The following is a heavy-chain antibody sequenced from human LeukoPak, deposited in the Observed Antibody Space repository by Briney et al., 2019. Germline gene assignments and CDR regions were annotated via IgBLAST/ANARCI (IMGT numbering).Heavy chain of an antibody. CDR3: ATKQWLAPPPDS. CDR2: INTDGTVT. J-gene: IGHJ4*02. D-gene: IGHD6-19*01. Sequence: GGSLRLSCAASGFTFSKYWMLWVRQAPGKGLESVSRINTDGTVTTYADSVKGRFTVSRDNADNTMFLQMNSARDEDTAVYYCATKQWLAPPPDSWGQGTPVTVSS. CDR1: GFTFSKYW. V-gene: IGHV3-74*01.